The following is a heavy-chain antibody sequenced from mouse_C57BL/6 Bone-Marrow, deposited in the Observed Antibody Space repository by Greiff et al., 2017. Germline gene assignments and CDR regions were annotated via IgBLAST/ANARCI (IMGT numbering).Heavy chain of an antibody. CDR3: ARGGDGYYVVPFAY. Sequence: LVESGAELVKPGASVKMSCKASGYTFTTYPIEWMKQNHGKSLEWIGNFHPYNDDTKYNEKFKGKATLTVEKSSSTVYLELSRLTSDDSAVYYCARGGDGYYVVPFAYWGQGTLVTVSA. CDR1: GYTFTTYP. V-gene: IGHV1-47*01. J-gene: IGHJ3*01. D-gene: IGHD2-3*01. CDR2: FHPYNDDT.